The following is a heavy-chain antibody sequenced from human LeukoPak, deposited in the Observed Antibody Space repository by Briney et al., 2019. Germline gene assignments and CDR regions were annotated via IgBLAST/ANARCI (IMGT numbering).Heavy chain of an antibody. D-gene: IGHD3-10*01. J-gene: IGHJ4*02. CDR2: IRYDGSNK. CDR1: GFTFSSYG. CDR3: AKDGTHYYGSGSLF. V-gene: IGHV3-30*02. Sequence: PGGSLRLSCAASGFTFSSYGMHWVRQAPGKGLEWVAFIRYDGSNKYYADSVKGRFTISRDNSKNTLYLQMSSLRAEDTAVYYCAKDGTHYYGSGSLFWGQGTLVTVSS.